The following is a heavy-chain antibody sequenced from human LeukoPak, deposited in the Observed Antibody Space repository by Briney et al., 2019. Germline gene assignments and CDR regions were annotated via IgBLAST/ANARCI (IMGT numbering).Heavy chain of an antibody. V-gene: IGHV3-73*01. D-gene: IGHD6-19*01. Sequence: GGSLRLSCAASGFIFSGSAIHWVRQASGKGLAWVGRVRSKANSYATAYAASVKGRFTISRDDSKNTAYLQMNSLKTEDTAVYYCTRLRDSSGWYAGFDPWGQGTLVTVSS. CDR2: VRSKANSYAT. J-gene: IGHJ5*02. CDR3: TRLRDSSGWYAGFDP. CDR1: GFIFSGSA.